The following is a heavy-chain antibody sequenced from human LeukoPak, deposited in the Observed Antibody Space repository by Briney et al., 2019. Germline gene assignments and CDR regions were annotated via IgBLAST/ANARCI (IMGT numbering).Heavy chain of an antibody. Sequence: EASVKVSCKASGYTFTSYYIHWVLQAPGQGLEWMGIINPSGGSTSYAQKFQGRVTMTRDTSTSTVYMELSSLRSEDTAVYYCARVETEVDAFDIWGQGTMVTVSS. V-gene: IGHV1-46*01. CDR3: ARVETEVDAFDI. D-gene: IGHD5-24*01. CDR1: GYTFTSYY. J-gene: IGHJ3*02. CDR2: INPSGGST.